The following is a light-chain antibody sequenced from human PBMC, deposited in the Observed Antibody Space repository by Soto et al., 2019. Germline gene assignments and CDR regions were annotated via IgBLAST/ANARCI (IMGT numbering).Light chain of an antibody. CDR2: YDT. CDR3: QVWDNSSDHVV. CDR1: NIGSKS. Sequence: SYELTQPPSVSVAPGQTARITCGGNNIGSKSVHWYQQKPGQAPVLVIYYDTDRPSGIPERFSGSNSGNTATLTISRVEAGDEADYYCQVWDNSSDHVVFGGGTKLTVL. V-gene: IGLV3-21*04. J-gene: IGLJ2*01.